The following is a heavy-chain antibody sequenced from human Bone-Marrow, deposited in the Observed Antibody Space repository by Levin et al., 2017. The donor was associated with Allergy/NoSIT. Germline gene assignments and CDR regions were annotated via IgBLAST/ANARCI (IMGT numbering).Heavy chain of an antibody. V-gene: IGHV3-30-3*01. D-gene: IGHD6-13*01. J-gene: IGHJ5*02. CDR1: GFYFGAYA. CDR3: AKVEAAGPFDP. CDR2: ISDDGNNQ. Sequence: GESLKISCAASGFYFGAYAMHWVRQRPGRGLEWLAVISDDGNNQVYADTVKGRFTISRDNSRDILFLQMNSVRSDDAAIYFCAKVEAAGPFDPWGQGTLVAVAS.